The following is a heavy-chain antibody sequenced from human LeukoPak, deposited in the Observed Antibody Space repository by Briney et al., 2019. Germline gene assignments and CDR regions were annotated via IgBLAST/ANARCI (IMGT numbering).Heavy chain of an antibody. J-gene: IGHJ4*02. CDR1: GFTFSIYW. CDR3: ARDPSGYYDSSGYASFFDY. CDR2: INWNGGST. D-gene: IGHD3-22*01. Sequence: GGSLRLSCAASGFTFSIYWMSWVRQAPGKGLEWVSGINWNGGSTGYADSVKGRFTISRDNAKNSQYLQMNSLRAEDTALYYCARDPSGYYDSSGYASFFDYWGQGTLVTVSS. V-gene: IGHV3-20*04.